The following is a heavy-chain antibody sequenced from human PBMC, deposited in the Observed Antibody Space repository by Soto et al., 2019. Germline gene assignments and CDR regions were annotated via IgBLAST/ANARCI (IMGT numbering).Heavy chain of an antibody. CDR2: INVSGAST. J-gene: IGHJ4*02. V-gene: IGHV3-23*01. Sequence: EVVLLESGGGSVQPGGSLTLTCAASGFTFDAHGMAWVRQSPGKGLQWVSSINVSGASTYYVESVKGRFTVSRDNSGHTLYLQMNDLKPDDTAIYYCVKDTQRLETYFDSWGQGTLVTVSS. D-gene: IGHD6-19*01. CDR1: GFTFDAHG. CDR3: VKDTQRLETYFDS.